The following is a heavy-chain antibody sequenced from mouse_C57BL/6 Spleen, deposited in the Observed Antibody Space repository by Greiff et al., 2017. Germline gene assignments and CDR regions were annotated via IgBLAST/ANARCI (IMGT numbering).Heavy chain of an antibody. V-gene: IGHV14-3*01. D-gene: IGHD1-1*01. Sequence: EVQLQQSVAGLVRPGDSVKLSCTASGFNIKNTYMHWVKQRPEQGLEWIGRIVPANGSTKYAPKFQGTATITADPSTNTAYLQLSSLTSEDTAIYYCALEGYGTRFDYWGQGTTLTVSS. J-gene: IGHJ2*01. CDR2: IVPANGST. CDR3: ALEGYGTRFDY. CDR1: GFNIKNTY.